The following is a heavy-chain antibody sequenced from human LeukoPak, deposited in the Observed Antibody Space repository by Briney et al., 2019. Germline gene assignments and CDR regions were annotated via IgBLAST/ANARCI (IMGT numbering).Heavy chain of an antibody. J-gene: IGHJ4*02. CDR1: GFTFSSYG. Sequence: GGSLRLSCAASGFTFSSYGMHWVRQAPGKGLEWVAFIRYDGSNKYYADSVKGRFTISRDNSKNTLYLQMDSLTGDDTATYYCAKEEGWGVNVFDYWGQGALVTVSS. D-gene: IGHD3-10*01. V-gene: IGHV3-30*02. CDR2: IRYDGSNK. CDR3: AKEEGWGVNVFDY.